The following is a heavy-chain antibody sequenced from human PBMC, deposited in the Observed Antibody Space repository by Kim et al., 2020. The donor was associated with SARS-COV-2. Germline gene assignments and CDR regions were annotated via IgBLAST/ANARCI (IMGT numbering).Heavy chain of an antibody. J-gene: IGHJ4*02. CDR1: GGSFSGYY. CDR2: INHSGST. V-gene: IGHV4-34*01. D-gene: IGHD3-9*01. Sequence: SETLSLTCAVYGGSFSGYYWSWIRQPPGKGLEWIGEINHSGSTNYNRSLKSRVTISVDTSKNQFSLKLSSVTAADTAVYYCARGPTAHYDILTGYYFFDYWGQGTLVTVSS. CDR3: ARGPTAHYDILTGYYFFDY.